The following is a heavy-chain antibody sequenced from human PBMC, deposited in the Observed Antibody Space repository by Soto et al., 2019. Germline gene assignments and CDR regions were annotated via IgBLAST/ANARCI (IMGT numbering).Heavy chain of an antibody. V-gene: IGHV4-59*01. CDR3: ARRRTPDY. CDR1: GGSISSYY. Sequence: QVQLQESGPGLVKPSETLSLTCTVSGGSISSYYWCWIRQPPGKGLEWIGYIYYSGSINYNPSLKSRVTISVDTSKIQFYLKLSSVTAADTAVYYCARRRTPDYWGQGTLVTVSS. J-gene: IGHJ4*02. CDR2: IYYSGSI.